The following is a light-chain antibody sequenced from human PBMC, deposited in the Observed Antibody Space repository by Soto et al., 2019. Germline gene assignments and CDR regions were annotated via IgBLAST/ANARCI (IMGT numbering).Light chain of an antibody. Sequence: EIVMTQSPATLSVSPGERATLSCRASQSVSSNLAWYQQKPGQAPRLLLYGASTRATGIPARFSGSGSGTEFTLNISSLQSEDFAVYYCQQYNNWPQTFGQGTKVEIK. CDR1: QSVSSN. CDR2: GAS. V-gene: IGKV3-15*01. CDR3: QQYNNWPQT. J-gene: IGKJ1*01.